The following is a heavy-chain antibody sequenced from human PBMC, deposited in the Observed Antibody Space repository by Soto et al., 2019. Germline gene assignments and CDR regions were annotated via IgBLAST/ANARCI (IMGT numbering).Heavy chain of an antibody. CDR2: TYYRSKWYN. CDR3: ARDRSSSSLFYYYYYYGMDV. V-gene: IGHV6-1*01. D-gene: IGHD6-6*01. J-gene: IGHJ6*02. CDR1: GDSVSNNSAA. Sequence: WQTLSLTCAISGDSVSNNSAAWNWIRQSPSRGLEWLGRTYYRSKWYNDYAVSVKSRITINPDTSRNQFSLQLNSVTPEDTAVYYCARDRSSSSLFYYYYYYGMDVWGQGTTVTVSS.